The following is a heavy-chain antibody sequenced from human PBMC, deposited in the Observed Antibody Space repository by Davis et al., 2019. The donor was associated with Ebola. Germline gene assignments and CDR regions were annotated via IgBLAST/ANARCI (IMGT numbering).Heavy chain of an antibody. D-gene: IGHD5-12*01. J-gene: IGHJ5*02. CDR1: GNSFSSHW. Sequence: GESLKISCKDSGNSFSSHWIGWVRQMPGKGLEWMGIIFPRDSDTRYSPSFQGHVPISVDKSISTAYLEWSSLRASDTAMYYCARGQDNSGWVNGWFFDPWGQGTLVTVSS. V-gene: IGHV5-51*01. CDR3: ARGQDNSGWVNGWFFDP. CDR2: IFPRDSDT.